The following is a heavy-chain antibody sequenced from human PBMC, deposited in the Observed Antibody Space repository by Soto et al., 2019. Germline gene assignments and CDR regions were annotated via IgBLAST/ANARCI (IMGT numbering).Heavy chain of an antibody. CDR2: IKQDGSEK. V-gene: IGHV3-7*01. J-gene: IGHJ4*02. CDR3: ARAKGRTRDCSWYLRTPYYILF. Sequence: LRLSCAASGFTFSSYWMSWVRQAPGKGLEWVANIKQDGSEKYYVDSVKGRFTISRDNAKNSLYLQMNSLRAEDTAVYYCARAKGRTRDCSWYLRTPYYILFWGQGTLLTVSS. CDR1: GFTFSSYW. D-gene: IGHD6-13*01.